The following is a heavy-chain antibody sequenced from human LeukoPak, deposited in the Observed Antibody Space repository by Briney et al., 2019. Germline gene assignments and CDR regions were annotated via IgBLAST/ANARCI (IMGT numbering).Heavy chain of an antibody. CDR3: ARSGDNGYFDL. J-gene: IGHJ2*01. V-gene: IGHV1-69*05. Sequence: ASVKVPCKASGGTFSSYAIIWVRQAPGQGLEWMGGIIPIFGTANYAQKFQGRVTITTDESTSTAYMELSSLRSEDTAVYYCARSGDNGYFDLWGRGTLVTVSS. D-gene: IGHD2-21*01. CDR1: GGTFSSYA. CDR2: IIPIFGTA.